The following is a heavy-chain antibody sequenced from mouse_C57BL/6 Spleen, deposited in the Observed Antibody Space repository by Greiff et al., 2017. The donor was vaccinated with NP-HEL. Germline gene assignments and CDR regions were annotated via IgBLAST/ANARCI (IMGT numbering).Heavy chain of an antibody. Sequence: VQLQESGPELVKPGASVKISCKASGYAFSSSWMYWVKQRPGKGLEWIGRIYPGDGDTNYNGKFKGKATLTADKSSSTAYMQLSSLTSEDSAVYFCARGAIYYDYLYYFDYWGQGTTLTVSS. V-gene: IGHV1-82*01. CDR3: ARGAIYYDYLYYFDY. J-gene: IGHJ2*01. D-gene: IGHD2-4*01. CDR1: GYAFSSSW. CDR2: IYPGDGDT.